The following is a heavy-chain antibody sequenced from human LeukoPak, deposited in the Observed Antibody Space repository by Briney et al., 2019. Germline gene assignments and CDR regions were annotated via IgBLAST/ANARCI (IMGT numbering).Heavy chain of an antibody. Sequence: SETLSLTCTVSGGSISSSTYFWGWIRQPPGKGLEWIGTIYYSGSTYYNPSLKSRVTISVDSSKNQFSLRLSSVTAADTAVYYCARVLGSGRYTYYYYYMDVWGKGTTVTISS. J-gene: IGHJ6*03. D-gene: IGHD3-10*01. CDR2: IYYSGST. CDR1: GGSISSSTYF. V-gene: IGHV4-39*07. CDR3: ARVLGSGRYTYYYYYMDV.